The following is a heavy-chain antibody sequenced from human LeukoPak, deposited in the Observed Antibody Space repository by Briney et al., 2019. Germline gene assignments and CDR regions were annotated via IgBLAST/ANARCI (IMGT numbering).Heavy chain of an antibody. CDR1: GGSISSISYY. V-gene: IGHV4-39*07. Sequence: SETLSLTCTVSGGSISSISYYWGWIRQPPGKGLEYIGSIYYTGSTYYNPSLKSRVTISVDTSKTQFSLRLKSVTAADTAVYYCARHRTRLNWFDPWGQGTLVTVSS. D-gene: IGHD1-1*01. CDR3: ARHRTRLNWFDP. J-gene: IGHJ5*02. CDR2: IYYTGST.